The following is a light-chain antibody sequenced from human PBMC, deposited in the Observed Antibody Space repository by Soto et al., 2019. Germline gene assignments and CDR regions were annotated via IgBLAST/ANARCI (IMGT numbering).Light chain of an antibody. J-gene: IGKJ4*01. CDR2: DAS. CDR1: QSVSSY. V-gene: IGKV3-11*01. CDR3: QQRSNWPPLT. Sequence: EIVLTQSPATLSLSPGERATLSCRASQSVSSYLAWYQQKPGQAPRLLIYDASNRATGIPARFSGSGSGTDFHLTISSLEPEDFAVYYGQQRSNWPPLTFGGGTKVEIK.